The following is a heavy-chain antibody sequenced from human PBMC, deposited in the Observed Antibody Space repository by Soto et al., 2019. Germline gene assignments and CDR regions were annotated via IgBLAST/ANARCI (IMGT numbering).Heavy chain of an antibody. CDR2: IKQDGSEK. CDR3: ARVPVPLATIPRYYMDV. Sequence: GGSLRLSCAASGFTFSSYWMSWVRQAPGKGLEWVANIKQDGSEKYYVDSVKGRFTISRDNAKNSLYLQMNSLRAEDTAVYYCARVPVPLATIPRYYMDVWGKGTTVTVSS. CDR1: GFTFSSYW. D-gene: IGHD2-2*02. J-gene: IGHJ6*03. V-gene: IGHV3-7*01.